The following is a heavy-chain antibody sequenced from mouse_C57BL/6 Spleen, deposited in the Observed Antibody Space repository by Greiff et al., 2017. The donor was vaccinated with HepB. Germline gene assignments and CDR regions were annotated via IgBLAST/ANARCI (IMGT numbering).Heavy chain of an antibody. CDR2: ISDGGSYT. V-gene: IGHV5-4*01. CDR1: GFTFSSYA. D-gene: IGHD2-4*01. CDR3: ARDYDYAFFAY. J-gene: IGHJ3*01. Sequence: EVKVVESGGGLVKPGGSLKLSCAASGFTFSSYAMSWVRQTPEKRLEWVATISDGGSYTYYPDNVKGRFTISRDNAKNNLYLQMSHLKSEDTAMYYCARDYDYAFFAYWGQGTLVTVSA.